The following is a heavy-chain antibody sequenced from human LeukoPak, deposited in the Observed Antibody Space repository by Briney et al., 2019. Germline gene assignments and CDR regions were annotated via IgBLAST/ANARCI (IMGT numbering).Heavy chain of an antibody. J-gene: IGHJ1*01. V-gene: IGHV3-23*01. D-gene: IGHD1-1*01. Sequence: GGSLRLSCAASGFTFNNYAMSWVRQAPGKGPEWVSGIRGSGGNSYYADSVRGRFTISRDNSKNTLYLQMNSLRADDTAVYYCARALSQELIRYSQDWGQGTLVSVSS. CDR1: GFTFNNYA. CDR2: IRGSGGNS. CDR3: ARALSQELIRYSQD.